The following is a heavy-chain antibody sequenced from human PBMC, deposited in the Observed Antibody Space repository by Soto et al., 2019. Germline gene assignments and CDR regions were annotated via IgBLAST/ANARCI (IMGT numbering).Heavy chain of an antibody. CDR3: ARETLGYSSGWYYWFDP. CDR1: GFTFSSYW. Sequence: EVQLVESGGGLVQPGGSLRLSCAASGFTFSSYWMSWVRQAPGKGLEWVANIKQDGNEKYYVDSVKGRFTISRDNAKNSLYLQMNSLRAEDTAVYYCARETLGYSSGWYYWFDPWGQGTLVTVSS. D-gene: IGHD6-19*01. J-gene: IGHJ5*02. V-gene: IGHV3-7*01. CDR2: IKQDGNEK.